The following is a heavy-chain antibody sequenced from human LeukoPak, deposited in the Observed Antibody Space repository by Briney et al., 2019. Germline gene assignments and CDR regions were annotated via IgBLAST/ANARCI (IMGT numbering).Heavy chain of an antibody. Sequence: ASVKVSSKASRYTFTSYSISRVRQAPGQGLEWMGWISAYNGNTDYAQKLQGRVTMTTDTSTSTAYMELRSLRSDDTAVYYCAATRGVIGYYYDSSGYDYWGQGTLVTVSS. CDR1: RYTFTSYS. D-gene: IGHD3-22*01. CDR2: ISAYNGNT. CDR3: AATRGVIGYYYDSSGYDY. V-gene: IGHV1-18*01. J-gene: IGHJ4*02.